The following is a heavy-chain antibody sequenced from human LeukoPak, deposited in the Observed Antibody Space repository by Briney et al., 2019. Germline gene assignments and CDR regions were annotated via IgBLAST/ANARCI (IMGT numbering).Heavy chain of an antibody. CDR3: AFYRGAHSYFPY. CDR1: GFTFSSYG. V-gene: IGHV3-30*03. D-gene: IGHD3-10*01. Sequence: AGGSLRLSCAASGFTFSSYGMHWVRQAPGKGLERVAVISYDGSNKSYADSVKGRFAISRDNSKNTIYLQMNSLRAEDTAVYYCAFYRGAHSYFPYWGQGTLVTVSS. J-gene: IGHJ4*02. CDR2: ISYDGSNK.